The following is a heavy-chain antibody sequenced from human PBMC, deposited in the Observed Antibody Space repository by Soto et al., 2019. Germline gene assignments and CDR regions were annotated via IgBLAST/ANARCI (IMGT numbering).Heavy chain of an antibody. CDR2: IYYSGST. V-gene: IGHV4-39*01. CDR3: ARHNYGSGSTYFDY. Sequence: SETLSLTCTVSGGSISSSSYYWGWIRQPPGKGLEWIGSIYYSGSTYYNPSLKSRVTISVDTSKNQFSLKLNSMTAADTAVYYRARHNYGSGSTYFDYWGQGTLVTVSS. D-gene: IGHD3-10*01. CDR1: GGSISSSSYY. J-gene: IGHJ4*02.